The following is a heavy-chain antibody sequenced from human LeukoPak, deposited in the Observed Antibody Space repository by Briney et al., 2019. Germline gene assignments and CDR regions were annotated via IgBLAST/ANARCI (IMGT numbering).Heavy chain of an antibody. Sequence: GGSLRLSCAASGFTFDDYGMSWGRQAPGKGLEWVSGINWNGGSTGYADSVKGRFTISRDNAKNSLYLQMNSLRAEDTALYYCARADSSGYYYAFDIWGQGTMVTVSS. CDR2: INWNGGST. J-gene: IGHJ3*02. V-gene: IGHV3-20*04. CDR1: GFTFDDYG. CDR3: ARADSSGYYYAFDI. D-gene: IGHD3-22*01.